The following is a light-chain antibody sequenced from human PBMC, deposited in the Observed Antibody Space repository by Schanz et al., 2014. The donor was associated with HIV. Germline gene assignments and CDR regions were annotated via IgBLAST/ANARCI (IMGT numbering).Light chain of an antibody. Sequence: QSVLTQPPSVSGAPGQGVTISCTGSTSNIGANYDVHWYQQLPGTAPKLLIYGNSNRPSGVPDRFSGFKSDTSASLAITGLQAEDEAEYYCQSYDSSLSGYVFGTGTKLTVL. CDR3: QSYDSSLSGYV. V-gene: IGLV1-40*01. CDR2: GNS. J-gene: IGLJ1*01. CDR1: TSNIGANYD.